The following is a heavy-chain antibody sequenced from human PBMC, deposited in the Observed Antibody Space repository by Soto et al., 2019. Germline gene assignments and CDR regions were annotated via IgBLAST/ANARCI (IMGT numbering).Heavy chain of an antibody. D-gene: IGHD3-22*01. Sequence: ASVKVSCKASGYTFTGYYMHWVRQAPGQGLEWMGWINPNSGGTNYAQKLQGRVTMTRDTSISTAYMELSRLRSDDTAVYYCARDGSLLLNNWSDPWGQGTLVTVSS. J-gene: IGHJ5*02. CDR1: GYTFTGYY. V-gene: IGHV1-2*02. CDR3: ARDGSLLLNNWSDP. CDR2: INPNSGGT.